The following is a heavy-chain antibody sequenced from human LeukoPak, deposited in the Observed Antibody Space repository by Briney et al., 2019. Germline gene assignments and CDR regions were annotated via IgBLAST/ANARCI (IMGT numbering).Heavy chain of an antibody. J-gene: IGHJ6*03. CDR1: GFTFSSYA. V-gene: IGHV3-30-3*01. Sequence: PGGSLRLSCAASGFTFSSYAMHWVRQAPGKGLEWVAVISYDGSNKYYADSVKGRFTISRDNSKNTLYLQMNSLRAEDTAVYYCARVLGVDYYYYMDVWGKGTTVIVSS. CDR3: ARVLGVDYYYYMDV. CDR2: ISYDGSNK. D-gene: IGHD3-16*01.